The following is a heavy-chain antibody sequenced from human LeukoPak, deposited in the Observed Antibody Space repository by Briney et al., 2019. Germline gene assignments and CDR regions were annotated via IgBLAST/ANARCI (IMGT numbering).Heavy chain of an antibody. Sequence: GGSLRLSCAASGFTFSSYSIDWVRQAPGKGLEWVSSISSSSSYTYYADSVKGRFTISRDNAKNTLYLPMNSLRAQDTAVFYCPRRLYNFGSGYTTFDSWGEGSLVTVSS. J-gene: IGHJ4*02. CDR2: ISSSSSYT. CDR3: PRRLYNFGSGYTTFDS. D-gene: IGHD3-3*01. CDR1: GFTFSSYS. V-gene: IGHV3-21*01.